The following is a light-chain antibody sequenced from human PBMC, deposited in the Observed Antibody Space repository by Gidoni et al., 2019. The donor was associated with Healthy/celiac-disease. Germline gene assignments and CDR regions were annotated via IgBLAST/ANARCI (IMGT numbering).Light chain of an antibody. Sequence: DIQMTQSPSTLPASVGDRVTITGRASQSISSWLAWYQQKPGKAPKLRIYKASSLESGVPSRFGGSGSGTEFTLTISSRQPDDFATYYCQQYNSYPITFXQXTRLEIK. CDR3: QQYNSYPIT. J-gene: IGKJ5*01. CDR1: QSISSW. CDR2: KAS. V-gene: IGKV1-5*03.